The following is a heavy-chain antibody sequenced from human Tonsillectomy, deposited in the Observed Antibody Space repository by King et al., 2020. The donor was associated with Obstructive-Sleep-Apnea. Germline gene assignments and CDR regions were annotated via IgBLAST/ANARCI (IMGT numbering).Heavy chain of an antibody. J-gene: IGHJ4*02. V-gene: IGHV4-61*01. CDR1: GGSVSSGSYY. D-gene: IGHD5-18*01. Sequence: QLQESGPGLVKPSETLSLTCTVSGGSVSSGSYYWSWIRQPPGKGLEWIGYIYYSGSTNYNPSLKSRVTISVDTSKNQFSLKLSSVTAADPAGYYCARDRDPAMVNDGGQGTLVTVSS. CDR2: IYYSGST. CDR3: ARDRDPAMVND.